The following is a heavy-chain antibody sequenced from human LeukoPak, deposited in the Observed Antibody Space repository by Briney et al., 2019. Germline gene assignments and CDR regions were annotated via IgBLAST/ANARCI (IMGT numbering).Heavy chain of an antibody. Sequence: PSETLSLTCTVSGGSISSYYWSWIRQPPGKGLEWIGYIYYSGTTNYNPSLKGRVTIAVDTSKNQFSLKLSSVTAADTAVYYCARGVYIAAAQYGYWGQGTLVTVSS. J-gene: IGHJ4*02. D-gene: IGHD6-13*01. CDR1: GGSISSYY. CDR2: IYYSGTT. V-gene: IGHV4-59*01. CDR3: ARGVYIAAAQYGY.